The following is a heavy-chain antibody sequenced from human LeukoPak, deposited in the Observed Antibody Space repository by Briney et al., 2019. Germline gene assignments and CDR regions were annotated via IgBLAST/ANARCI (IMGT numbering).Heavy chain of an antibody. V-gene: IGHV3-74*01. CDR1: GFTFSSYW. D-gene: IGHD2-15*01. J-gene: IGHJ4*02. Sequence: TGGSLRLSCAASGFTFSSYWMHWVRQAPGMGLVWVSRINTDGSSTSYADSVKGRFTISRDSAKNTLYLQMNSLRAEDTAVYYCARDRYCSGGSCPLGYWGQGTLVTVSS. CDR3: ARDRYCSGGSCPLGY. CDR2: INTDGSST.